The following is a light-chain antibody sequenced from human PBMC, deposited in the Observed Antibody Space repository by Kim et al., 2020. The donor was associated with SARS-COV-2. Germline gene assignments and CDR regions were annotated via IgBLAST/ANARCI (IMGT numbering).Light chain of an antibody. CDR3: QQLNFYPRT. Sequence: QLTQSPSSLSASVGDTVNITCRASQDISDYVAWYQQKPGTAPNLLIFAASTLRRGVPARFSSRRSVTDFTLTISGLQPEDFATYYCQQLNFYPRTFGPGTKVDIK. CDR1: QDISDY. CDR2: AAS. J-gene: IGKJ3*01. V-gene: IGKV1-9*01.